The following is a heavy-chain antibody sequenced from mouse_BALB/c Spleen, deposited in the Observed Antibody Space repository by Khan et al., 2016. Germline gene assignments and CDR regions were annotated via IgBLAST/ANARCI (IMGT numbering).Heavy chain of an antibody. CDR2: ISGGSSTI. Sequence: EVELVESGGGLVQPGGSRKLSCAASEFTFGVFGIHWVRQAPGKGLEWVAYISGGSSTIYYADTVKGRFTISRDNPKNTLFLQMTSRRSEDTAVYYCARLTPYAMDYWGQGTSVTVSS. D-gene: IGHD4-1*01. CDR3: ARLTPYAMDY. CDR1: EFTFGVFG. J-gene: IGHJ4*01. V-gene: IGHV5-17*02.